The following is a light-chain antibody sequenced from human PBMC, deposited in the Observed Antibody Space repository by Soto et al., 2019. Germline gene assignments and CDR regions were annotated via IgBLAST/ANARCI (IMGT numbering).Light chain of an antibody. CDR1: QTVSNTY. V-gene: IGKV3-20*01. CDR3: QQYGSSPGT. Sequence: EIVLTQSPGTLSLSPGDRATLSCRTSQTVSNTYLAWYQQKPGQAPRLLIYDASTRATGIPDRFSGGASGTDFTLTISRLEPEDFAVYYCQQYGSSPGTFGLGTKVDIK. J-gene: IGKJ1*01. CDR2: DAS.